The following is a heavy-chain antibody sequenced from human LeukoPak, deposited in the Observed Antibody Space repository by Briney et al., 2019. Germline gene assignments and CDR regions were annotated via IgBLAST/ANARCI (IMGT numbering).Heavy chain of an antibody. D-gene: IGHD3-16*02. Sequence: SETLSLTCAVYVGSFSDYYWSWIRQPPGKGLEWIGEINHSGSTNYNPSLKSRVTISVDTSKNQFSLKLSSVTAADTAVYYCARGHYDYVWGSYRYKAFDIWGQGTMVTVSS. CDR2: INHSGST. CDR1: VGSFSDYY. V-gene: IGHV4-34*01. CDR3: ARGHYDYVWGSYRYKAFDI. J-gene: IGHJ3*02.